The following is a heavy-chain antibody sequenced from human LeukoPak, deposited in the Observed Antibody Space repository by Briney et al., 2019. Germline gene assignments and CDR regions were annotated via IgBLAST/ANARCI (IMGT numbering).Heavy chain of an antibody. Sequence: SGPTLVNPTQTLTLTCTFSGFSLSTSGVGVRWIRQPPGKALEWLALIYLDDDKRYSPSLKSRLTITKDTSKNQVVLTMTNMDPVDTATYYCAHSISIFGVVIIVNWFDPWGQGTLVTVSS. J-gene: IGHJ5*02. D-gene: IGHD3-3*01. CDR1: GFSLSTSGVG. V-gene: IGHV2-5*02. CDR3: AHSISIFGVVIIVNWFDP. CDR2: IYLDDDK.